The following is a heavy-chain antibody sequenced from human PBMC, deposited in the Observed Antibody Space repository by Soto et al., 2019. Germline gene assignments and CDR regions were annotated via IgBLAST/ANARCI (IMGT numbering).Heavy chain of an antibody. V-gene: IGHV4-4*07. CDR3: ARDGMTTGDT. CDR1: GVSVTSYT. D-gene: IGHD2-21*02. CDR2: VFSSVSA. J-gene: IGHJ4*02. Sequence: SETLSLTCIVSGVSVTSYTWSWVRQPANKGLEWIGRVFSSVSATYNPSPKSRVSISMDTAENRISLKLDSVTAADAGVYFCARDGMTTGDTWGPGTLVTVS.